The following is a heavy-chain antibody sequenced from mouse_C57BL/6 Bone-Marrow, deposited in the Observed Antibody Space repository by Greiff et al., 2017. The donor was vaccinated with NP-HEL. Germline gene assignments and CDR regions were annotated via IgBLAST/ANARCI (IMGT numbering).Heavy chain of an antibody. J-gene: IGHJ2*01. D-gene: IGHD4-1*01. V-gene: IGHV1-69*01. CDR2: IDPSDSYT. CDR3: ARSWELGDFDY. CDR1: GYTFTSYW. Sequence: QVQLQQPGAELVMPGASVKLSCKASGYTFTSYWMHWVKQRPGQGLEWIGEIDPSDSYTNYIQKFKGKSTLTVDKSSSTAYMQLSSLTSEDSAVYYCARSWELGDFDYGGQGTTLTVSS.